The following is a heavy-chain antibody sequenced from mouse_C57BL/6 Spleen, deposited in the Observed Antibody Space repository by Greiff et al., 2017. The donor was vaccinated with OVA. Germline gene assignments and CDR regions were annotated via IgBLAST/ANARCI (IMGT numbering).Heavy chain of an antibody. CDR3: ARSTTVVADY. D-gene: IGHD1-1*01. J-gene: IGHJ2*01. CDR1: GYTFTSYW. CDR2: IDPSDSYT. Sequence: QVQLQQPGAELVMPGASVKLSCKASGYTFTSYWMHWVKQRPGPGLEWIGEIDPSDSYTNYNQKFKGKSTLTVDKSSSTAYMQLSSLTSEDSAVYYCARSTTVVADYWGQGTTLTVSS. V-gene: IGHV1-69*01.